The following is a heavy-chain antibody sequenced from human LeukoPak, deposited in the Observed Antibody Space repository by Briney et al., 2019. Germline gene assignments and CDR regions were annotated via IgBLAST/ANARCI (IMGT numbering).Heavy chain of an antibody. Sequence: GGSLRLSCAASGFTVSSNYMSWVRQAPGKGLEWVSVIYSGGSTYYADSVKGRFTISRDNSQNTPYLQMNSLRAEDTAVYYLAEREPVLGFDYWGQGTLVTVSS. CDR3: AEREPVLGFDY. D-gene: IGHD1-26*01. V-gene: IGHV3-53*01. J-gene: IGHJ4*02. CDR2: IYSGGST. CDR1: GFTVSSNY.